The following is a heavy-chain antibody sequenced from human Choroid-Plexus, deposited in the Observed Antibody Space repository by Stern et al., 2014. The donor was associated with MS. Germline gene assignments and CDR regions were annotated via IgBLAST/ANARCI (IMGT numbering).Heavy chain of an antibody. J-gene: IGHJ4*02. CDR2: IRNKANSYTT. D-gene: IGHD6-19*01. CDR3: VRVSGSSGSDF. V-gene: IGHV3-72*01. Sequence: EVQLEESGGGLVQPGGSLRLSCVASGFTLSDHYMDWVRQAPGKGLEWVGRIRNKANSYTTQYAASVKGRFVISRDDSKNSLYLQMNSLKREDTAVYYCVRVSGSSGSDFWGQGTLVSVSS. CDR1: GFTLSDHY.